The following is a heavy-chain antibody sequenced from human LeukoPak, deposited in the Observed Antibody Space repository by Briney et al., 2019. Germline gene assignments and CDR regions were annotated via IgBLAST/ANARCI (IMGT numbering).Heavy chain of an antibody. CDR2: ISSSGSTI. CDR1: GFTFSDYY. V-gene: IGHV3-11*01. Sequence: GGSLRLSCAASGFTFSDYYMSWIRQAPGKGLEWVSYISSSGSTIYYADSVKGRFTISRDNAKNSLYLQMNSLRAEDTAVYYCVRQDYYDSSGYNDAFDVWGQGTMVTVSS. CDR3: VRQDYYDSSGYNDAFDV. D-gene: IGHD3-22*01. J-gene: IGHJ3*01.